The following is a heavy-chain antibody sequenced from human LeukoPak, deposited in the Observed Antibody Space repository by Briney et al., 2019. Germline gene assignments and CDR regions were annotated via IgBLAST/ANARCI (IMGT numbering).Heavy chain of an antibody. V-gene: IGHV1-69*05. CDR1: GGTFSSYA. Sequence: SVKVCCKASGGTFSSYAISWVRQAPGQGLEWMGGIIPIFDTANYAQKFQGRVTITTDESTSTAYMELSSLRSEDTAVYYCARDRSSDGLDYWGQGTLVTVSS. J-gene: IGHJ4*02. CDR2: IIPIFDTA. CDR3: ARDRSSDGLDY.